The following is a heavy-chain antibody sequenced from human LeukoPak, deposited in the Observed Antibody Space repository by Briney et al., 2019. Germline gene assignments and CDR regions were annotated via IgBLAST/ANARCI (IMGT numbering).Heavy chain of an antibody. J-gene: IGHJ4*02. CDR2: IYYSGST. CDR1: GGSISSYY. CDR3: ARDRTTMVRGVIQEYYFDY. Sequence: PSETLSLTCTVSGGSISSYYWSWIRQPPGKGLEWIGYIYYSGSTNYNPSLKSRVTISVDTSKSQFSLKLSSVTAADTAVYYCARDRTTMVRGVIQEYYFDYWGQGTLVTVSS. V-gene: IGHV4-59*12. D-gene: IGHD3-10*01.